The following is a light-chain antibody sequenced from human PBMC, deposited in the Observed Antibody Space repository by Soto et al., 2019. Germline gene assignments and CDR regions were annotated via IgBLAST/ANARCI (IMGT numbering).Light chain of an antibody. Sequence: EIVWTQSPATLSLSPGERATLSCRASESVSTNVAWYQQKPGQSPGLLIHGTSTRATGIPARFSGSGSGTEFTLTISSLQSEDSAVYYCQQHDNWPRTFGQGTKVDIK. CDR3: QQHDNWPRT. V-gene: IGKV3-15*01. CDR1: ESVSTN. J-gene: IGKJ1*01. CDR2: GTS.